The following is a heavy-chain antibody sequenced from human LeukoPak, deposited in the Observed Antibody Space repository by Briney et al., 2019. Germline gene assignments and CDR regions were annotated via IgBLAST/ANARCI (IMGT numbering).Heavy chain of an antibody. CDR1: GFTFRDYY. D-gene: IGHD6-13*01. Sequence: GGSLRLSCAASGFTFRDYYMSWIRQAPGKGLGWVSYISSSGSTIYYADSVKSRFTISRDNAKNSLYLQMNSLRAEDTAVYYCARDSPPPGYDYWGQGTLVTVSS. CDR2: ISSSGSTI. J-gene: IGHJ4*02. CDR3: ARDSPPPGYDY. V-gene: IGHV3-11*01.